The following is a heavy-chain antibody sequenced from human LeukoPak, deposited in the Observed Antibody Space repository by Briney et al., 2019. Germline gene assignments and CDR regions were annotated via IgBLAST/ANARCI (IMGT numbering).Heavy chain of an antibody. CDR1: GGSISSYY. Sequence: SETLPLTCTVSGGSISSYYWSWIRQSPGKGLEWIGYIYYTETSYNPSLKSRVTISADTSKNQFSLKLYSVTAADTAVYYCATRKLGNDYWGQGTLVTVSS. V-gene: IGHV4-59*01. D-gene: IGHD7-27*01. CDR2: IYYTET. J-gene: IGHJ4*02. CDR3: ATRKLGNDY.